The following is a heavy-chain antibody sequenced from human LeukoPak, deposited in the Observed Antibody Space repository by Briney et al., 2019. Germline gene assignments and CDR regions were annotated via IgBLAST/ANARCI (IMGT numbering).Heavy chain of an antibody. V-gene: IGHV1-18*01. D-gene: IGHD3-10*01. CDR1: GYTFTSNG. CDR2: ISAYNGHT. CDR3: ARDRYGSGSYYITLYDFDY. Sequence: ASVKVSCKASGYTFTSNGISWVRQAPGQGLEWMGWISAYNGHTNYAQKLQGRVTMTTDTSTSTAYMELRSLRSDDTAVYYCARDRYGSGSYYITLYDFDYWGQGTLVTVSS. J-gene: IGHJ4*02.